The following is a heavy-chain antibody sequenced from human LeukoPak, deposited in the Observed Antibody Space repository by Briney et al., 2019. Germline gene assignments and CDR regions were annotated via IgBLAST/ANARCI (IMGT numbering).Heavy chain of an antibody. J-gene: IGHJ5*02. CDR1: GGSISSSNW. CDR2: IYHSGST. V-gene: IGHV4-4*02. CDR3: ARWPLWYSSSSGNWFDP. D-gene: IGHD6-13*01. Sequence: SGTLSLTCAVSGGSISSSNWWSWVRQPPGKGLAWIGEIYHSGSTNYNPSLKSRVTISVDKSKNQFSLKLSSMTAADTAVYYCARWPLWYSSSSGNWFDPWGKGTLVTVSS.